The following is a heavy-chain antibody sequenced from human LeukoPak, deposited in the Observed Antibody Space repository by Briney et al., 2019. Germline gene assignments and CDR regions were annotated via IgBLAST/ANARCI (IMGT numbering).Heavy chain of an antibody. V-gene: IGHV4-34*01. CDR2: INHSGST. D-gene: IGHD5-12*01. J-gene: IGHJ6*02. Sequence: SGTLSLTCAVYGGSFSGYYWSWIRQPPGKGLEWIGEINHSGSTNYNPSLKSRVTISVDTSKNQFSLKLSSVTAADTAVYYCARGRVATRSYYYGMDVWGQGTTVTVSS. CDR3: ARGRVATRSYYYGMDV. CDR1: GGSFSGYY.